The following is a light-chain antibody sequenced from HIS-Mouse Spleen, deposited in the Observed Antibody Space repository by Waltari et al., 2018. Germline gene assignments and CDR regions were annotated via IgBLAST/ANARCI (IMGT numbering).Light chain of an antibody. J-gene: IGLJ1*01. CDR3: SSYTSSSTYV. V-gene: IGLV2-14*03. Sequence: QSALTQPASVSGSPGQSITISCTGTSSDVGGYKYVSWYQQHPGKAPKLMIYDVSNRPSGVSNRFSGSKSRNTASLTISGLQAEDEADYYCSSYTSSSTYVFGTGTKVTVL. CDR2: DVS. CDR1: SSDVGGYKY.